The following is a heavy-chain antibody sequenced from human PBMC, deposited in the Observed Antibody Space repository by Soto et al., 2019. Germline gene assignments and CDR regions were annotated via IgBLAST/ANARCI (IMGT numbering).Heavy chain of an antibody. D-gene: IGHD3-22*01. CDR3: ATPPPLHYYDSSGYYYFDY. CDR2: FDPEDGET. CDR1: GYSLTELS. Sequence: ASVKVSFKVSGYSLTELSMHWVRQAPGKGLEWMGGFDPEDGETIYAQKFQGRVTMTEDTSTDTAYMELSSLRSEDTAVYYCATPPPLHYYDSSGYYYFDYWGQGTLVTVPS. J-gene: IGHJ4*02. V-gene: IGHV1-24*01.